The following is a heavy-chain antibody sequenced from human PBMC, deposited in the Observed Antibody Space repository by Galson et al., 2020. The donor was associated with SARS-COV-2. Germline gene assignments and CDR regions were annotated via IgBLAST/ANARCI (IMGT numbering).Heavy chain of an antibody. CDR2: INHSGST. CDR3: ARGPRIFGVFMSVTDAFDI. J-gene: IGHJ3*02. CDR1: GGSFSGYY. D-gene: IGHD3-3*01. V-gene: IGHV4-34*01. Sequence: SETLSLTCAVYGGSFSGYYWSWIRQPPGKGLEWIGEINHSGSTNYNPSLKSRVTISVDTSKNQFYLNLSSVTAADTAVYYCARGPRIFGVFMSVTDAFDIWGQGTMVTVSS.